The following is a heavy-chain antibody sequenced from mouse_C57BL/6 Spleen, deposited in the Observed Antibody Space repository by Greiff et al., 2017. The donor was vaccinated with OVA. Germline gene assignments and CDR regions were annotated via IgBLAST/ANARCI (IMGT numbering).Heavy chain of an antibody. CDR3: ARRYYYGSSYGGYFDV. Sequence: QVQLKQPGAELVRPGSSVKLSCKASGYTFTSYWMHWVKQRPIQGLEWIGNIDPSDSETHYNQKFKDKATLTVDKSSSTAYMQLSSLTSEDSAVYYCARRYYYGSSYGGYFDVWGTGTTVTVSS. J-gene: IGHJ1*03. CDR2: IDPSDSET. V-gene: IGHV1-52*01. CDR1: GYTFTSYW. D-gene: IGHD1-1*01.